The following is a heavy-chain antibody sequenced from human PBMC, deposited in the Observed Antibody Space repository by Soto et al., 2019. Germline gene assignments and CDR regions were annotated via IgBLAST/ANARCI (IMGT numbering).Heavy chain of an antibody. V-gene: IGHV3-30-3*01. Sequence: SLRLSCAASGFPFSSYAMHWVRKALGKGLEWVAVISYDGSNKYYADSVKGLFTISRDNSKNTLYLQMNSLRAEDTAVYYCARSKERESSTFLGYWGQGTLVTVSS. D-gene: IGHD1-26*01. CDR3: ARSKERESSTFLGY. J-gene: IGHJ4*02. CDR1: GFPFSSYA. CDR2: ISYDGSNK.